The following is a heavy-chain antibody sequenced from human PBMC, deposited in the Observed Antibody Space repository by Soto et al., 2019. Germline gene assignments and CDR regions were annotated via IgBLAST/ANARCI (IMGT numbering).Heavy chain of an antibody. CDR3: ERTNGGRNLNGNFDY. Sequence: ASVKVSCKASGYTFTSYYMHWVRQAPGQGLEWMGIINPSGGSTSYAQKFQGRVTMTRDTSTSTVYMELSSLRSEDTAVYYCERTNGGRNLNGNFDYWGQGTLVTVYS. CDR1: GYTFTSYY. J-gene: IGHJ4*02. D-gene: IGHD3-16*01. V-gene: IGHV1-46*01. CDR2: INPSGGST.